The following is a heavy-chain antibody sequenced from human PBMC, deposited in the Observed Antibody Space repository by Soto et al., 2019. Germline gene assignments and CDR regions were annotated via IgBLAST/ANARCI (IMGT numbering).Heavy chain of an antibody. Sequence: GASVKVSCKASGYTFTSYAMHWVRQAPGQRLEWMGWINAGNGNTKYSQKFQGRVTITRDTSASTAYMELSSLRSEDTAVYYCARDPPDIVVPSYYYYGMDVWGQGTTVTVSS. CDR1: GYTFTSYA. CDR3: ARDPPDIVVPSYYYYGMDV. CDR2: INAGNGNT. J-gene: IGHJ6*02. V-gene: IGHV1-3*01. D-gene: IGHD2-15*01.